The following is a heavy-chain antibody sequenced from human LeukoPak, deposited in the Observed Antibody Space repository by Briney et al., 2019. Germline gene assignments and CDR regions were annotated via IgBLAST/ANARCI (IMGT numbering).Heavy chain of an antibody. J-gene: IGHJ3*02. CDR3: ARLGQPNAFDI. D-gene: IGHD3-16*01. CDR1: GVSISSYN. Sequence: PSETLSLTCTVSGVSISSYNWIWIRQPPGKGLECIGYFHYSGNTNYNPALKSRVTISVDTSRKQFSLKLNSVTAADTAVYYCARLGQPNAFDIWGQGTMVTVSS. CDR2: FHYSGNT. V-gene: IGHV4-59*08.